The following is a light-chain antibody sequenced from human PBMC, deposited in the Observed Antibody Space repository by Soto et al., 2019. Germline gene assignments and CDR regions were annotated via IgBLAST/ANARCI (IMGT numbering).Light chain of an antibody. J-gene: IGKJ5*01. CDR2: DAY. CDR3: QQRHMWPIT. V-gene: IGKV3-11*01. CDR1: QSFRGL. Sequence: EVVLTQSQVTLSLSPGERATLSCRASQSFRGLLAWYQQKPGQAPRLLIYDAYNRATGIPPRFSGSGSATDFPLTISSLEPEDSSVYYCQQRHMWPITFGQGTRLEMK.